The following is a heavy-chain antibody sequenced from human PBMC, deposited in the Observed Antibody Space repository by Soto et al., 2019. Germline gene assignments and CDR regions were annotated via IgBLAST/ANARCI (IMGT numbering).Heavy chain of an antibody. J-gene: IGHJ3*02. CDR3: ARRRITMIVVVFDAFDI. V-gene: IGHV4-4*02. CDR2: IYHSGST. Sequence: QVQLQESGPGLVKPSGTLSLTCAVSGGSISSSYWWSWVRQPPGKGLEWIGEIYHSGSTNYNPSLKSRVTISVDKSKNQFSLKLSSVTAADTAVYYCARRRITMIVVVFDAFDIWGQGTIVTVSS. D-gene: IGHD3-22*01. CDR1: GGSISSSYW.